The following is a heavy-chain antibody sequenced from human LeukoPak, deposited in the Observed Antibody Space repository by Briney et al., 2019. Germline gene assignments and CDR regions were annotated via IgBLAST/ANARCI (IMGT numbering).Heavy chain of an antibody. V-gene: IGHV3-30-3*01. D-gene: IGHD4-11*01. Sequence: GGSLRLSCAASGFTFSSYAMHWVRQAPGKGLEWVAVISYDGSNKYYADSVKGRFTISRDNSKNTLYLQMNSLRAEDTAVYYCASCNTVTTPGAFDIWGQGTMVTVSS. CDR2: ISYDGSNK. J-gene: IGHJ3*02. CDR1: GFTFSSYA. CDR3: ASCNTVTTPGAFDI.